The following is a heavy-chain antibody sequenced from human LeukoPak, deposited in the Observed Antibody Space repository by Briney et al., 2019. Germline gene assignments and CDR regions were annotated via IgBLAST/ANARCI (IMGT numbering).Heavy chain of an antibody. CDR1: GFTFSSYG. CDR2: ISYDGSNK. Sequence: PGRSLRLSCAAPGFTFSSYGMHWVRQAPGKGLEWVAVISYDGSNKYYADSVKGRFTISRDNSKNTLYLQMNSLRAEDTAVYYCAKDEGFIAVAGKGTPHYYYGMDVWGQGTLSPSP. V-gene: IGHV3-30*18. D-gene: IGHD6-19*01. CDR3: AKDEGFIAVAGKGTPHYYYGMDV. J-gene: IGHJ6*02.